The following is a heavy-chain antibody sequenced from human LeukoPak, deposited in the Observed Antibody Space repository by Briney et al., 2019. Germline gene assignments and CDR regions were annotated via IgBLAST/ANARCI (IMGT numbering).Heavy chain of an antibody. V-gene: IGHV4-38-2*02. CDR1: GYSISSVYY. CDR2: IYHSGST. J-gene: IGHJ3*02. Sequence: SETLSLTCTVSGYSISSVYYWGWIRQPPGKGLEWIGSIYHSGSTYYNPSLKSRVTISVDTSKNQFPLKLSSATAADTAVYYCARDLITMIVVVPRAFDIWGQGTMVTVSS. D-gene: IGHD3-22*01. CDR3: ARDLITMIVVVPRAFDI.